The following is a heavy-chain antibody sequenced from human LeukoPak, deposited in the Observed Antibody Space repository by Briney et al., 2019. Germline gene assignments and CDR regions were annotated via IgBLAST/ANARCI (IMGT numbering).Heavy chain of an antibody. V-gene: IGHV4-4*07. CDR3: ARDMGLKYGMDV. J-gene: IGHJ6*02. Sequence: SETLSLTCTVSGGFINRYYWNWVRQPAGKGLEWIGRFYSSVSTSYNPPLKSRVTMSVYTSKNQFSLRRPSVTPADALFCYCARDMGLKYGMDVWGQGTTVTVSS. CDR1: GGFINRYY. CDR2: FYSSVST. D-gene: IGHD4/OR15-4a*01.